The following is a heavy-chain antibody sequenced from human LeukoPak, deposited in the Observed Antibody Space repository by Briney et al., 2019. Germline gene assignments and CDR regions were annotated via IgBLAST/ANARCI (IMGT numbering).Heavy chain of an antibody. Sequence: GGSLRLSCAASGFTFSSYAMHWVRQAPGKGLEWVALISYDVSNKYYADSVKGRFTISRDDSKNTLYLQMNSLRAEDTAVYYCAKVGRKRFLEWLCDYWGQGTLVTVSS. CDR3: AKVGRKRFLEWLCDY. J-gene: IGHJ4*02. CDR2: ISYDVSNK. CDR1: GFTFSSYA. V-gene: IGHV3-30-3*01. D-gene: IGHD3-3*01.